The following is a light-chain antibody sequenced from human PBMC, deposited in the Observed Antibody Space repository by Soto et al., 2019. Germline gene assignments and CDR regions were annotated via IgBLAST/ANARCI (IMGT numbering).Light chain of an antibody. Sequence: MVMTQSPATLSVSAGERATLSCRASQSVNNYLAWYQQKPGQAPRLLIYDASNRATGIPARFSGSGSGTDFTLTISSLEPEDFAAYFCQQRRDWPPTFGQGTKVDIK. CDR1: QSVNNY. CDR2: DAS. J-gene: IGKJ1*01. V-gene: IGKV3-11*01. CDR3: QQRRDWPPT.